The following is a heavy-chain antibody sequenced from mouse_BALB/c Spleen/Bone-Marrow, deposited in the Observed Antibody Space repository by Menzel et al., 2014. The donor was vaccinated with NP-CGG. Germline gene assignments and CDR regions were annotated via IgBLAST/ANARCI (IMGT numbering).Heavy chain of an antibody. J-gene: IGHJ2*01. CDR3: ARGRGWYFDY. CDR1: GYAFXSYW. CDR2: IYPGDGDT. Sequence: QVHVKQSGAELVRPGSSVKISCKASGYAFXSYWMNWVKQRPGQGLEWIGQIYPGDGDTNYNGKFKGKATLTADKSSSTAYMQLSGLTSEDSAVYFCARGRGWYFDYWGQGTTLTVSS. V-gene: IGHV1-80*01. D-gene: IGHD2-3*01.